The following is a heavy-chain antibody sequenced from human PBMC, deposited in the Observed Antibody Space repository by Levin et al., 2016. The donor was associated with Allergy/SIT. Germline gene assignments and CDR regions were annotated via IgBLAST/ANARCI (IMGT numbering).Heavy chain of an antibody. D-gene: IGHD2-15*01. CDR2: ISGSGGST. Sequence: GESLKISCAASRFTFSTYTMNWVRHAPGKGLEWVSAISGSGGSTYYADSVKGRFTISRDNSKNTLYLQMNSLRAEDTAVYYCAKDLRGRYCSGGSCSDAFDIWGQGTMVTVSS. V-gene: IGHV3-23*01. CDR3: AKDLRGRYCSGGSCSDAFDI. CDR1: RFTFSTYT. J-gene: IGHJ3*02.